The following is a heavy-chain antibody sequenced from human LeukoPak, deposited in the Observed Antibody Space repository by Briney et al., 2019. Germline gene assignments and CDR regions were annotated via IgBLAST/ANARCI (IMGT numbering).Heavy chain of an antibody. Sequence: PSETLSLTCTVSGGSISSYYWSWIRQPAGKGLEWTGRIYTSGSTNYNPSLKSRVTISVDKSKNQFSLKLSSVTAADTAVYYCARDGAVAGTVDYWGQGTLVTVSS. CDR3: ARDGAVAGTVDY. V-gene: IGHV4-4*07. J-gene: IGHJ4*02. CDR1: GGSISSYY. CDR2: IYTSGST. D-gene: IGHD6-19*01.